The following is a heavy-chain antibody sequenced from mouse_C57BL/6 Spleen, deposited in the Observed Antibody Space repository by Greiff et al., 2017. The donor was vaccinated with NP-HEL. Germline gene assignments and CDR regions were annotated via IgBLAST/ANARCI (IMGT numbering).Heavy chain of an antibody. Sequence: QVPLQQPGAELVSPGSSVKLSCKASGSTFTSYWMHWVKQRPIQGLDWIGNIDPSDSVTHYHQKFKDKATLTEAKSSSTSYMQLSMLTSEDSAVYYCAREGGQLRTNYCAMDYWGQGTSVTVSS. CDR3: AREGGQLRTNYCAMDY. V-gene: IGHV1-52*01. J-gene: IGHJ4*01. D-gene: IGHD3-2*02. CDR2: IDPSDSVT. CDR1: GSTFTSYW.